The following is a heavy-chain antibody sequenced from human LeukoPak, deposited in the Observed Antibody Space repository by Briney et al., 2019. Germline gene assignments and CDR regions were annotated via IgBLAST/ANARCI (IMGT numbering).Heavy chain of an antibody. CDR3: AIDVGATFDY. CDR2: IYYSGST. CDR1: GGSISSSSYY. Sequence: TTSETLSLTSTVSGGSISSSSYYWGWIRQPPGKGLEWIGSIYYSGSTYYNPSLKSRVTISVDTSKDQFSLKLSSVTAADTAVYYCAIDVGATFDYWGQGTLVTVSS. J-gene: IGHJ4*02. V-gene: IGHV4-39*02. D-gene: IGHD1-26*01.